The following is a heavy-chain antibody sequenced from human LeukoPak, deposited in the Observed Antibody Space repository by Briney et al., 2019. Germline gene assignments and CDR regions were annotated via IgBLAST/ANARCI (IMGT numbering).Heavy chain of an antibody. CDR1: GFTFSAYA. CDR3: VKITSVTGGDC. J-gene: IGHJ4*02. CDR2: ISSNGGRL. V-gene: IGHV3-64D*09. D-gene: IGHD1-1*01. Sequence: GGSLRLSCSASGFTFSAYAMYWVRRAPGKGLEFVSGISSNGGRLFYADSVKGRFTISRDNSKNTLYLQMSSLRAEDTAVYYCVKITSVTGGDCWGQGSRLTVSS.